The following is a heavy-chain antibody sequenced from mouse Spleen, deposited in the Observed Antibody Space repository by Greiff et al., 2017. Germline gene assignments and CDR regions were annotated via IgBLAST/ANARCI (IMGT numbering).Heavy chain of an antibody. CDR3: ARGQLGDVGWFAY. J-gene: IGHJ3*01. CDR1: GYAFTNYL. CDR2: INPGSGGT. D-gene: IGHD3-2*01. Sequence: VQLVESGAELVRPGTSVKVSCKASGYAFTNYLIEWVKQRPGQGLEWIGVINPGSGGTNYNEKFKGKATLTADKSSSTAYMQLSSLTSEDSAVYFCARGQLGDVGWFAYWGQGTLVTVSA. V-gene: IGHV1-54*01.